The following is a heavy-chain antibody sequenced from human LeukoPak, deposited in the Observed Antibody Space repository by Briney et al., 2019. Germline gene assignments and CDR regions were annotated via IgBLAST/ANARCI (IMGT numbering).Heavy chain of an antibody. Sequence: SETLSLTCTVSGGSISSGSYYWSWIRQPAGKGLEWIGRIYTSGSTNYNPSLKSRVTISVDTSKNQFSLKLSSVTAADTAVYYCARDRGAGTNRYWNAYFDYWGQGTLVTVST. J-gene: IGHJ4*02. V-gene: IGHV4-61*02. D-gene: IGHD1-1*01. CDR1: GGSISSGSYY. CDR2: IYTSGST. CDR3: ARDRGAGTNRYWNAYFDY.